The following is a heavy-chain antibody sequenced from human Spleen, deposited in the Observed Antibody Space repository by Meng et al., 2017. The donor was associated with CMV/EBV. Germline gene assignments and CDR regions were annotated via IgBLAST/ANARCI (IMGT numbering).Heavy chain of an antibody. D-gene: IGHD4-23*01. J-gene: IGHJ4*02. V-gene: IGHV1-46*01. CDR1: GYTFTSYF. CDR3: TTETADYGGDARWYFDS. Sequence: ASVKVSCKASGYTFTSYFMHWVRQAPGQGPEWMGIINPASGDADYARRLQGRVTMTEDTSTDTAYMELSSLRSDDTAVYYCTTETADYGGDARWYFDSWGQGTLVTVSS. CDR2: INPASGDA.